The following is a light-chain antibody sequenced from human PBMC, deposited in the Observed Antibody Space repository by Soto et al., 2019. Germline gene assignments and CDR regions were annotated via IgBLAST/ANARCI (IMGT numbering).Light chain of an antibody. V-gene: IGKV3-20*01. CDR1: QSVSSSY. Sequence: EIVLTQSPGTLSLSPGERATLSCRASQSVSSSYLAWYQQKPGQAPRLLIYGAYNRATGIPDRISGSGSGTDFTLTISRLEPEDFAVYYCQQYGSSPWTFGQGTKVEIK. CDR2: GAY. CDR3: QQYGSSPWT. J-gene: IGKJ1*01.